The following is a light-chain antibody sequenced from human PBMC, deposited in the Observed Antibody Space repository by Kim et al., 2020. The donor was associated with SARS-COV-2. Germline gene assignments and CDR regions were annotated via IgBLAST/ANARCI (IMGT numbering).Light chain of an antibody. V-gene: IGLV4-69*01. CDR1: SGHSSYA. J-gene: IGLJ2*01. CDR2: LNSDGSH. Sequence: ASVKLPCTLNSGHSSYAIAWHQQQPEKGPRYLMKLNSDGSHSKGDGIPDRFSGSSSGAERYLTISSLQSEDEADYYCQTWGTGKGVFGGGTQLTVL. CDR3: QTWGTGKGV.